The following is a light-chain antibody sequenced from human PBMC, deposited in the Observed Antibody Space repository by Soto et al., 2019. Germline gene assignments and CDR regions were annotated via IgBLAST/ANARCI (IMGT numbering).Light chain of an antibody. CDR1: DNINTF. CDR3: QQKYSLPVT. J-gene: IGKJ5*01. V-gene: IGKV1-39*01. CDR2: GAS. Sequence: DIQMTQSPSSLSASIGDRVTITCRASDNINTFLNWYHHRPGKAPDLLIYGASSLKTGVPSRFSGSGSGTHFTLTIAGLQAADFATYYCQQKYSLPVTFCQGTRLEIK.